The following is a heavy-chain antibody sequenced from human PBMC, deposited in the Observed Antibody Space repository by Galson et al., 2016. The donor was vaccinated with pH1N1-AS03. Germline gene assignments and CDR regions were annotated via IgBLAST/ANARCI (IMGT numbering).Heavy chain of an antibody. V-gene: IGHV4-61*01. J-gene: IGHJ4*02. CDR1: GDSISSTNYY. CDR2: IYYSGGT. CDR3: ARTSLTRDPYSGSWYFDY. D-gene: IGHD6-13*01. Sequence: SETLSLTCTVSGDSISSTNYYWSWIRQPPGKGLEWIGYIYYSGGTNYNPSLKSRVTISIDTSKNQFSLKLSSVTAADAALYYCARTSLTRDPYSGSWYFDYWGQGTLVTVSS.